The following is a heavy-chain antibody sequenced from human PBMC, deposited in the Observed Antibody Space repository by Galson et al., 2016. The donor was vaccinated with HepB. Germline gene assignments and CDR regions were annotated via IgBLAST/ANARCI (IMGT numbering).Heavy chain of an antibody. J-gene: IGHJ4*02. CDR1: GYTFTNYY. D-gene: IGHD2-2*01. CDR2: INPGDGRS. V-gene: IGHV1-46*04. CDR3: AREFGDCDSTRCSKQHFDS. Sequence: SVKVSCKASGYTFTNYYMHWVRQAPGQGLEWMAIINPGDGRSHSAQNLQGRVTVTRDTSTSTVYMELSSLMSEDTAMYYCAREFGDCDSTRCSKQHFDSWAREPWSPSPQ.